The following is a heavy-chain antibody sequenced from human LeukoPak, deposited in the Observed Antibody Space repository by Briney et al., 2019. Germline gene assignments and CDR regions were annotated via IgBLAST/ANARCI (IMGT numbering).Heavy chain of an antibody. CDR2: ISGSGGST. CDR1: GFTFSSYA. CDR3: AKSDYCTINSCSGHPEYFQQ. J-gene: IGHJ1*01. D-gene: IGHD2-2*01. Sequence: PGGSLRLSCAASGFTFSSYAMSWVRQLPGKGLEWVSAISGSGGSTYYGDSVQGRFTISRDDSKNTLDLQMNSLRVEDTALYYCAKSDYCTINSCSGHPEYFQQWGQGTLVTVSS. V-gene: IGHV3-23*01.